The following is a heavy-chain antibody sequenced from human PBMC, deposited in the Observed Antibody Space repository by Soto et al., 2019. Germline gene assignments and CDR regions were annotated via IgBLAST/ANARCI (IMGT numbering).Heavy chain of an antibody. Sequence: GSLRLSCAASGFTFSSYAMSWVRQAPGRGLEWVSAISGSGGSTYYADSVKGRFTISRDNSKNTLYLQMNSLRAEDMAVYYCAKSLGPPAMVSFDYWGQGTLVTVSS. CDR1: GFTFSSYA. D-gene: IGHD5-18*01. CDR3: AKSLGPPAMVSFDY. V-gene: IGHV3-23*01. CDR2: ISGSGGST. J-gene: IGHJ4*02.